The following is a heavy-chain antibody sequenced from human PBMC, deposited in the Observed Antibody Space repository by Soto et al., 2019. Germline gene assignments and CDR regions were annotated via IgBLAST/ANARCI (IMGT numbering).Heavy chain of an antibody. Sequence: GGSLRLSCAASGFTFSSYGMHWVRQAPGKGLEWVAVIWYDGSNKYYADSVKGRFTISRDNSKNTLYLQMNSLRAEDTAVYYCARDKGYCSGGSCYDGGGVDYWGQGTLVTVSS. CDR2: IWYDGSNK. V-gene: IGHV3-33*01. J-gene: IGHJ4*02. CDR3: ARDKGYCSGGSCYDGGGVDY. D-gene: IGHD2-15*01. CDR1: GFTFSSYG.